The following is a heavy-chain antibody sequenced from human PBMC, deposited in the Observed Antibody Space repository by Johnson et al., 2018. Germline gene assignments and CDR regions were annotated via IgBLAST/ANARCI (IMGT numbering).Heavy chain of an antibody. V-gene: IGHV3-9*01. J-gene: IGHJ6*03. D-gene: IGHD3-22*01. Sequence: VQLVESGGGLVQPGGSLRLSCAASGFTFDDYAMHWVRQAPGKGLEWVSGISWNSGSIGYADSVKGRFTISRDNAKNSLYLQMNSLRAEDTALYYCAKDGGDYDSSGYYLTGYYYMDVWGKGTTVTVSS. CDR1: GFTFDDYA. CDR3: AKDGGDYDSSGYYLTGYYYMDV. CDR2: ISWNSGSI.